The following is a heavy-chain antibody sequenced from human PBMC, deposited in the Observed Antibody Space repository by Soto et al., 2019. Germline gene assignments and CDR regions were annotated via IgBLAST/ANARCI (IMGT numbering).Heavy chain of an antibody. D-gene: IGHD3-3*01. Sequence: SETLSLTCAVYGGSFSGYYWSWIRQPPGKGLEWIGEINHSGSTNYNPSLKSRVTISVDTSKNQFSLKLSSVTAADTAVYYCARGRVFYTIFGVVFHYYGMDVWGQGTTVTVSS. J-gene: IGHJ6*02. V-gene: IGHV4-34*01. CDR1: GGSFSGYY. CDR3: ARGRVFYTIFGVVFHYYGMDV. CDR2: INHSGST.